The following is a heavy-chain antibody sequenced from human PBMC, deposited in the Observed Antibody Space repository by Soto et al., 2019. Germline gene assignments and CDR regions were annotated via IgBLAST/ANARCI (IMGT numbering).Heavy chain of an antibody. CDR2: ISAYNGNT. J-gene: IGHJ4*02. CDR1: GYTFTSYG. V-gene: IGHV1-18*01. D-gene: IGHD3-22*01. Sequence: QVQLAQSGAEVKKPGASVKVSCKASGYTFTSYGISWVRQAPGQGLEWMGWISAYNGNTNYAQKLQGRVTMTTDTSTSTAYMELRSLRSDDTAVYYSARDLDYYDSSGYYVRWGQGTLVTVSS. CDR3: ARDLDYYDSSGYYVR.